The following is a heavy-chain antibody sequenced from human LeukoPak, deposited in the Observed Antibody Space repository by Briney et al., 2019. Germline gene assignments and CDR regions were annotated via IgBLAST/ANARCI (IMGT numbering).Heavy chain of an antibody. CDR3: ARYRQDAFDI. CDR1: GDSLSSNSAA. Sequence: SQTLSLTCALSGDSLSSNSAAWNWLRQSPSSGLEWLGRTYYRSKWCNDYAVSVKSRITISPDTSKNQFALQLNSVTPENTAVYYCARYRQDAFDIWGQGTMVTVSS. CDR2: TYYRSKWCN. D-gene: IGHD1-1*01. J-gene: IGHJ3*02. V-gene: IGHV6-1*01.